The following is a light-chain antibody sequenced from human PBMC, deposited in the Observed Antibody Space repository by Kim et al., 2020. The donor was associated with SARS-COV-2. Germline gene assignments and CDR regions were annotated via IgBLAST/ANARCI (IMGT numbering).Light chain of an antibody. CDR2: GAS. V-gene: IGKV3-15*01. CDR3: QQYNNWPPLT. Sequence: PAERATLSCRASQRVSSNLSWCQQKPGQAPRLLIYGASTRATGIPARFSGSGSGTDFSLTINSLQSEDFAVYYCQQYNNWPPLTFGGGTKVDIK. J-gene: IGKJ4*01. CDR1: QRVSSN.